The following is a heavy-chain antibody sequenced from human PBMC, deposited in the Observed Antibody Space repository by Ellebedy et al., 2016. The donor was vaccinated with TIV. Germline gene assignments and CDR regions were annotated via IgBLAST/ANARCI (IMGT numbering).Heavy chain of an antibody. CDR3: ARESRSSSGY. V-gene: IGHV3-7*03. J-gene: IGHJ4*02. CDR1: GFTFRTYW. Sequence: PGGSLRLSCAASGFTFRTYWMSWVRQAPGKGLEWVANIKQDGSDKYYVDSVKGRFTVSRDNAKNSLYLQMNSLRAEDTAVYYCARESRSSSGYWGQGTLVTVSS. CDR2: IKQDGSDK. D-gene: IGHD6-19*01.